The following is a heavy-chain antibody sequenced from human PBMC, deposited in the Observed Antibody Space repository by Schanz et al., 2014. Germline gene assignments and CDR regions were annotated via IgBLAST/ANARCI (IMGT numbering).Heavy chain of an antibody. Sequence: EVQLLESGGGLVQPGGSLRLSCAASGFTFSSYAMSWVRQAPGKGLEWGSAISGSGGSTYYADSVKGRFTISRDNSKNTLYLQMNSLRAEDTAVYYCAKGRFGEVSAFDIWGQGTMVTVSS. CDR1: GFTFSSYA. V-gene: IGHV3-23*01. CDR3: AKGRFGEVSAFDI. CDR2: ISGSGGST. J-gene: IGHJ3*02. D-gene: IGHD3-10*01.